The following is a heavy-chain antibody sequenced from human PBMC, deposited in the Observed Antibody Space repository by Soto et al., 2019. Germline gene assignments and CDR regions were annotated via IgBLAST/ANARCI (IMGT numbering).Heavy chain of an antibody. Sequence: QVQLVQSGAEVKKPGASVTVSCKTSGYTVSNYGIYWVRQAPGQGLEWMGWISGNNGNTNHAQSSQVLVTMNTNTTADTVDRNLRSEKSAAAAIYYCAGCNMVAGWFDPDYCRDRDVLADGSAVT. CDR2: ISGNNGNT. CDR1: GYTVSNYG. CDR3: AGCNMVAGWFDPDYCRDRDV. D-gene: IGHD6-19*01. V-gene: IGHV1-18*01. J-gene: IGHJ6*02.